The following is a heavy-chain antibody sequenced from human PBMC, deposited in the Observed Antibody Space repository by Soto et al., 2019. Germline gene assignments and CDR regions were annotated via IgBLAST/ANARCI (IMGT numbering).Heavy chain of an antibody. D-gene: IGHD3-10*01. CDR3: TRGDGDYHDGNGSLGRH. CDR2: IKNDASGA. V-gene: IGHV3-74*01. CDR1: GFTFSNYW. J-gene: IGHJ4*02. Sequence: EVQLVESVGDLVQPGGSLRLSCVASGFTFSNYWMHWVRQPPGNGLEWVSRIKNDASGAYYADSVQGPFTISRDNAMNTLYLQMNSRRGEDPAVYYCTRGDGDYHDGNGSLGRHWGQGALVTVSS.